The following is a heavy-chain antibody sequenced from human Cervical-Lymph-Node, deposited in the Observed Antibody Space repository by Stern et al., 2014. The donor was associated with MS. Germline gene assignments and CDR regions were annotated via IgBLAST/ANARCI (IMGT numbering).Heavy chain of an antibody. CDR1: GYTFTGYY. J-gene: IGHJ4*02. Sequence: VQLGESGAEVKKPGASVKVSCKASGYTFTGYYMHWGRQAPAQGLEWMGWINPNSGGTNYAQKFQGWVTMTRDTSISTAYMELSRLRSDDTAVYYCARDGIAGRPRYYFDYWGQGTLVTVSS. CDR3: ARDGIAGRPRYYFDY. V-gene: IGHV1-2*04. CDR2: INPNSGGT. D-gene: IGHD2-21*01.